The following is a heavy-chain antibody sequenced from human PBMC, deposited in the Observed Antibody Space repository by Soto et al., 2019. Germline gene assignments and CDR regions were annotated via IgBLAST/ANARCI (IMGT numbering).Heavy chain of an antibody. CDR3: ARLGPGITGRYYYYGMDV. Sequence: PGESLKISCKGSGYSFTSYWIGWVRQMPGKGLEWMGIIYPGDSDTRYSPSFQGQVTISADKSISTAYLQWSSLKASDTAMYYCARLGPGITGRYYYYGMDVWGQGTTVTVSS. V-gene: IGHV5-51*01. CDR2: IYPGDSDT. CDR1: GYSFTSYW. D-gene: IGHD1-20*01. J-gene: IGHJ6*02.